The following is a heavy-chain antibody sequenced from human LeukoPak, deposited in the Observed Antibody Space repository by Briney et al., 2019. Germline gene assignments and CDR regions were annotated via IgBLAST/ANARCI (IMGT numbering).Heavy chain of an antibody. CDR1: GFTFSSSA. Sequence: VGSLRLSCAASGFTFSSSAMSWVRQAPGKGLEWVSVISSSGGSTYYADSVKGRFTISRDNSKNTLYLQMNSLRAEDTAVYYCAKGSRSIAVDNLCDYWGQGTLVTVSS. J-gene: IGHJ4*02. D-gene: IGHD6-6*01. CDR3: AKGSRSIAVDNLCDY. V-gene: IGHV3-23*01. CDR2: ISSSGGST.